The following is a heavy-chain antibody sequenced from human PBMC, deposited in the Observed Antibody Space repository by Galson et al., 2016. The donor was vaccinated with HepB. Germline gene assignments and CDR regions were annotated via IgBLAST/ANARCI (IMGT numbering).Heavy chain of an antibody. D-gene: IGHD3-22*01. CDR2: IKQDGSEK. Sequence: SLRLSCAASGFTLSNYWMSWVRQAPGKGLEWVANIKQDGSEKYYVDSVKGRFTISRDNAKNSLYLQMYSLRAEDTAVYYCAREGDFSGYYLLSYWGQGTLVTVSS. CDR1: GFTLSNYW. CDR3: AREGDFSGYYLLSY. J-gene: IGHJ4*02. V-gene: IGHV3-7*03.